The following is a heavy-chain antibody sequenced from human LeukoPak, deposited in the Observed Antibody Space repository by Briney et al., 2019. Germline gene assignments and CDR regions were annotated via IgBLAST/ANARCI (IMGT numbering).Heavy chain of an antibody. CDR3: ARDGDSISLGSCGYIDV. V-gene: IGHV1-2*02. CDR1: GYTFTGYY. J-gene: IGHJ6*03. CDR2: INPNSGAT. Sequence: ASVKVSCKASGYTFTGYYMHWVRQAPGQGLEWMGWINPNSGATNYAQKFQGRVTMTRDTSISTAYMELSRLRSDDTAVYYCARDGDSISLGSCGYIDVWGKGTTVTVSS. D-gene: IGHD7-27*01.